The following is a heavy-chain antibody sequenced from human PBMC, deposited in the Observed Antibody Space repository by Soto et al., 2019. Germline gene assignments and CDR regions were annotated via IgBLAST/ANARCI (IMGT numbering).Heavy chain of an antibody. Sequence: PGKGLEWMGIIYPGDSDTRYSPSFQGQVTISADKSISTAYLQWSSLKASDTAMYYCATQGVGDYGLNDRFYAWGQGSLVNVSS. V-gene: IGHV5-51*01. CDR3: ATQGVGDYGLNDRFYA. CDR2: IYPGDSDT. J-gene: IGHJ5*02. D-gene: IGHD4-17*01.